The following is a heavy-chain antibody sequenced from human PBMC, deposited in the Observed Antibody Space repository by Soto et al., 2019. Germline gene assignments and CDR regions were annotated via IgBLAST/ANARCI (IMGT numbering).Heavy chain of an antibody. V-gene: IGHV1-69*13. CDR1: GGTFSSYA. Sequence: SVKVYSKASGGTFSSYAISWVRQAPGQGLEWMGGIIPIFGTANYAQKFQGRVTITADESTSTAYMELSSLRSEDTAVYYCAREGYSYGYGYFDYWGQGTLVTVSS. D-gene: IGHD5-18*01. CDR3: AREGYSYGYGYFDY. J-gene: IGHJ4*02. CDR2: IIPIFGTA.